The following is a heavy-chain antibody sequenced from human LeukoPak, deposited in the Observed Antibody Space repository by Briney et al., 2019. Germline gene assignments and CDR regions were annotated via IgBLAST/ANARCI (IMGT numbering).Heavy chain of an antibody. CDR3: AREVSSGWYESYYFDY. J-gene: IGHJ4*02. CDR1: GFTFSSYW. V-gene: IGHV3-7*01. D-gene: IGHD6-19*01. Sequence: PGGSLRLSCAASGFTFSSYWMSWVRQAPGKGLEWVANIKQDGSEKYYVDSVKGRFTISRDNAKNSLYLQMNSLRAEDTAVYYCAREVSSGWYESYYFDYWGQGTLVTVSS. CDR2: IKQDGSEK.